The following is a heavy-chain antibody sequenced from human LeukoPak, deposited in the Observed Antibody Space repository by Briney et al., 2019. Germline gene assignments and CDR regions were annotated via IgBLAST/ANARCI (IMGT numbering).Heavy chain of an antibody. CDR1: GGSISSSDYY. V-gene: IGHV4-39*01. D-gene: IGHD3-22*01. Sequence: SETLSLTCTDSGGSISSSDYYWGLIRQPPGKGLEWIGRISYSGTSYYNPSLKRRITVSVDTSNNQFSLKMTSVTAADTAVYFCARLIHSYYYDSSGYYPYYYMDVWGKGTTVTVSS. CDR3: ARLIHSYYYDSSGYYPYYYMDV. CDR2: ISYSGTS. J-gene: IGHJ6*03.